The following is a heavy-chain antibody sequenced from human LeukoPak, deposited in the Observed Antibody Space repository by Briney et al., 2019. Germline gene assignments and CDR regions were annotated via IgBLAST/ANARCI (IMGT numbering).Heavy chain of an antibody. CDR1: GYTFTSYY. CDR2: INPSGGGT. D-gene: IGHD2-8*01. Sequence: ASVKVSCKPSGYTFTSYYIHWVRQAPGQGLEWMGVINPSGGGTSYAQKFQGRVTMTRDTSTSTVYMDLRSLRSEDTAVYFCARDMLAGPSNWFDPWGQGTLVTVSS. J-gene: IGHJ5*02. CDR3: ARDMLAGPSNWFDP. V-gene: IGHV1-46*01.